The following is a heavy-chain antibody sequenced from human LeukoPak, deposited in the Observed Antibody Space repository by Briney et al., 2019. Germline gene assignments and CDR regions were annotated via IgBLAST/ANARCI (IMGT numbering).Heavy chain of an antibody. CDR1: GFSFNNNW. V-gene: IGHV3-7*01. CDR2: IKEDGSEK. CDR3: ARDHVTNFDY. Sequence: GGSLRLSCAASGFSFNNNWMSWVRQAPGKGLEWVANIKEDGSEKNYVDSVKGRFTISRDNAKNSLYLQINSLRAEDTAVYYCARDHVTNFDYWGQGTLVTVSS. J-gene: IGHJ4*02. D-gene: IGHD2-2*01.